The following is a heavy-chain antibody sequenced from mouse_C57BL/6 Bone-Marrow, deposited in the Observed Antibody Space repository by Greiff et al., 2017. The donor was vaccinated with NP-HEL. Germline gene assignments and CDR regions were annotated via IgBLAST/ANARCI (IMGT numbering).Heavy chain of an antibody. CDR2: IYPRSGNT. CDR3: ARNGVLLRFPAWFAY. J-gene: IGHJ3*01. Sequence: VKLMESGAELARPGASVKLSCKASGYTFTSYGISWVKQRTGQGLEWIGEIYPRSGNTYYNEKFKGKATLTADKSSSTAYMELRSLTSEDSAVYFCARNGVLLRFPAWFAYWGQGTLVTVSA. CDR1: GYTFTSYG. D-gene: IGHD1-1*01. V-gene: IGHV1-81*01.